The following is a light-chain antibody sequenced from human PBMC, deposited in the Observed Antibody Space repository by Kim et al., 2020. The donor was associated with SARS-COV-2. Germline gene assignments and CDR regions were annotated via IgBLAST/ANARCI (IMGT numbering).Light chain of an antibody. CDR2: KAS. CDR3: QQYNTYRT. J-gene: IGKJ1*01. V-gene: IGKV1-5*03. CDR1: QSINNW. Sequence: DIQMTQSPSTLSASVGDRVTITCRASQSINNWLAWYQQKPGKVPKLLIHKASSLESGVPSRFSGSGSGTEFNLTISSLQPDDFATYYCQQYNTYRTFGQGTKVDIK.